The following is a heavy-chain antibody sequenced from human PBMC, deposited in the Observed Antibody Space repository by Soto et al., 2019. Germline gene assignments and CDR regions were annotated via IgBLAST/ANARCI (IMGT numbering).Heavy chain of an antibody. CDR2: IIPIFGTA. V-gene: IGHV1-69*13. Sequence: WASVKVSCKASGGTFSSYAISWVRQAPGQGLEWMGGIIPIFGTANYAQKFQGRVTITADESASTAYMELSSLRSEDTAVYYCAREGVGVQYYFDYWGQGTLVTVSS. D-gene: IGHD1-26*01. CDR3: AREGVGVQYYFDY. J-gene: IGHJ4*02. CDR1: GGTFSSYA.